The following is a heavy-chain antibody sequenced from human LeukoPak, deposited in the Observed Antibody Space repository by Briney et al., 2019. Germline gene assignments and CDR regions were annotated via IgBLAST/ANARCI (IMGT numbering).Heavy chain of an antibody. V-gene: IGHV3-74*01. CDR2: VNSVGSKT. CDR3: ARDLTSSSLDY. CDR1: GFTLSDYW. D-gene: IGHD6-6*01. Sequence: PGGSLRLSCAASGFTLSDYWMHWVRPAPGRGVGWVSRVNSVGSKTNYAGSVTGRFTTSRDNAKNTLCLQMNSLRAEETAVYYCARDLTSSSLDYWGQGTLVTVSS. J-gene: IGHJ4*02.